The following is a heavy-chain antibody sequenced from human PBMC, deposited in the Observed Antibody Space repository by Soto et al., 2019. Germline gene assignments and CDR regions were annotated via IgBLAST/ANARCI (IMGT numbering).Heavy chain of an antibody. D-gene: IGHD1-26*01. CDR2: INGDGNSI. CDR1: GFTFSTYW. CDR3: GGGLVGAFNWLDR. Sequence: EVQLVESGGGLVQPGGSLRLSCAASGFTFSTYWIHWVRQVPGQGLVYVSRINGDGNSISYADSVKGQFTISRDNARNTRYLQMNSLRAEDTAVYHCGGGLVGAFNWLDRWGQGTLVTVSS. J-gene: IGHJ5*02. V-gene: IGHV3-74*01.